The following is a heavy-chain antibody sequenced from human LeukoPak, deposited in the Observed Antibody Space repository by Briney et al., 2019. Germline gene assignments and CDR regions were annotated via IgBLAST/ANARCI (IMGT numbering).Heavy chain of an antibody. CDR2: IRYDGSKI. CDR3: ARGPSGYHNT. CDR1: GFTFSSYG. D-gene: IGHD5-12*01. V-gene: IGHV3-30*02. Sequence: GGSLRLSCAASGFTFSSYGMQWVRQAPGKGLEWVAFIRYDGSKIYYADSVKGRFTISRDNSKNMLYLQMNNLRAEDTAVYYCARGPSGYHNTGGQGTLVTVSS. J-gene: IGHJ4*02.